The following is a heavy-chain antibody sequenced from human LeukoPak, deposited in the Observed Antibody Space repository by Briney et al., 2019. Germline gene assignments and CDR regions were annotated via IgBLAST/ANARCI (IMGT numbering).Heavy chain of an antibody. J-gene: IGHJ4*02. D-gene: IGHD6-6*01. CDR2: INPSGGSA. CDR1: GYTFTSYY. V-gene: IGHV1-46*01. Sequence: ASVNVSCKASGYTFTSYYMHWVRQAPGQGLEWMGIINPSGGSASYAQKFQGRVTMTRDTSTSTVYMELSSLRSEDTAVYYCARVMAKSSIAASLDYWGQGTLVTVSS. CDR3: ARVMAKSSIAASLDY.